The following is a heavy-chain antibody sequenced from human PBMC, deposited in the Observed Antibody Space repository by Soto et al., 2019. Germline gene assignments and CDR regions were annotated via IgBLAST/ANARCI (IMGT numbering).Heavy chain of an antibody. V-gene: IGHV4-59*01. CDR3: ARGVATIGP. CDR1: GDSISSYY. J-gene: IGHJ5*02. CDR2: IYYSGST. Sequence: VQLRESGPRLVKPSETLSLTCSVSGDSISSYYWSWIRQPPGKGLEWIGYIYYSGSTNYNPSFKSRVTISVDTPKNQFSLKLTSVTAADTAVYYCARGVATIGPWGQGTLVTVSS. D-gene: IGHD5-12*01.